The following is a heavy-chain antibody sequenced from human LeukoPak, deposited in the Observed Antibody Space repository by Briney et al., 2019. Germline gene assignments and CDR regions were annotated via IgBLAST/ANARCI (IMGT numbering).Heavy chain of an antibody. J-gene: IGHJ4*02. CDR1: GFTFSSYG. CDR3: XXXXINYGDYEVFDY. CDR2: ISGSGGST. Sequence: GGSLRLSCAASGFTFSSYGMSWVRQAPGKGLEWVSAISGSGGSTYYADSVKGRFTISRDNSKNTLYLQMNSLRAEDTAVYYXXXXXINYGDYEVFDYWGQGTLVTVSS. D-gene: IGHD4-17*01. V-gene: IGHV3-23*01.